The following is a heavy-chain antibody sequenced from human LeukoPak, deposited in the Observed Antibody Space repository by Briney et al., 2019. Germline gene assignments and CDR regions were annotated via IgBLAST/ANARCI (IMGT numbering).Heavy chain of an antibody. CDR2: ISGSGGST. V-gene: IGHV3-23*01. Sequence: GGSLRLSCAASGFTFSSYAMSWVRQAPGKGLEWVSAISGSGGSTYYADSVKGRFTISRDNSKNTLYLQMNSLRAEDTAVYYCAKVGYYDSSGYYYYFDYWGQGTPVTVSS. CDR1: GFTFSSYA. J-gene: IGHJ4*02. D-gene: IGHD3-22*01. CDR3: AKVGYYDSSGYYYYFDY.